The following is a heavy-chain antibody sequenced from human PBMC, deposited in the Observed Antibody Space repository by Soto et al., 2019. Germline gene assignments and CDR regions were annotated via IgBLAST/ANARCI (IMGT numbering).Heavy chain of an antibody. Sequence: QAQLVESGGGVVQPGRSLRLSCAASGFAFSSYGMHWVRQAPGTGLGWVAVISYDGSLQHYADSVKGRFTISRDNSKNIVLLQMSSLRAEDTSVYYCGSDWGYGHASVPFAWGQGTLFSVSS. V-gene: IGHV3-30*03. J-gene: IGHJ5*02. CDR1: GFAFSSYG. CDR2: ISYDGSLQ. D-gene: IGHD5-18*01. CDR3: GSDWGYGHASVPFA.